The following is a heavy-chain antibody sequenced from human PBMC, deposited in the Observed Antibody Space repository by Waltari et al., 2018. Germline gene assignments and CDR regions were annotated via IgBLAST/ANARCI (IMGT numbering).Heavy chain of an antibody. V-gene: IGHV3-74*01. CDR1: GFTFSRYW. CDR2: INSDGSGT. D-gene: IGHD3-22*01. Sequence: EVQLVESGGGLVQHGGSLSLSCAASGFTFSRYWMHWVRQVPGKGLVWVSRINSDGSGTIYADSVKGRFTISRDNAKNTLYLQLNSLRVEDTAVYYCAREPSPDSSGYFYYYMDVWGKGTTVTVSS. J-gene: IGHJ6*03. CDR3: AREPSPDSSGYFYYYMDV.